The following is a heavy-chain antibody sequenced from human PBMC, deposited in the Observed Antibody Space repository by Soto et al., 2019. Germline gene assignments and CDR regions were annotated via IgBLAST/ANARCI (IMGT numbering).Heavy chain of an antibody. Sequence: QVQLQQWGAGLLKPSETLSLTCAVYGGFVSSGSYYWSWIRQPPGQGLEWSGEMSHSGGTHFNPSLKSRVTISVDTSTNQFSLKMSSVTAADTALYYCARVERGTATTVVDAFDIWGPGTMVTVSS. D-gene: IGHD1-1*01. CDR3: ARVERGTATTVVDAFDI. V-gene: IGHV4-34*01. CDR2: MSHSGGT. CDR1: GGFVSSGSYY. J-gene: IGHJ3*02.